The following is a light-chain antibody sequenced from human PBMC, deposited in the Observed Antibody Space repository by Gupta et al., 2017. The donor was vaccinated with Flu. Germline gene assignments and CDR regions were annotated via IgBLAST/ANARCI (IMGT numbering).Light chain of an antibody. V-gene: IGKV2-30*01. Sequence: VLTQSPLSLPVTLGQPASISCRSSQSLVYSGGVTDLNWVQQRPGQSPRRLIYHVSNRDSGVPDRFSGSGSGSDFTLRIRRVEAEDVGVYYCMLTTDWHTYTFGQGTKLEIK. CDR2: HVS. J-gene: IGKJ2*01. CDR1: QSLVYSGGVTD. CDR3: MLTTDWHTYT.